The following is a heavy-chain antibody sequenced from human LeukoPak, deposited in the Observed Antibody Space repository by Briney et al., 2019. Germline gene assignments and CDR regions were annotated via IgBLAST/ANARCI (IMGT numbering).Heavy chain of an antibody. D-gene: IGHD2-2*01. CDR2: ISYDGSNK. CDR1: GFTFSSYA. CDR3: ARGRYCSSTSCYALYYYYGMDV. V-gene: IGHV3-30*04. Sequence: PGRSLRLSCAASGFTFSSYAMHWVRQAPGKGLEWVAVISYDGSNKYYADSVKGRITISRDNSKNTLYLQMNSLRAEDTAVYYCARGRYCSSTSCYALYYYYGMDVWGQGTTVTVSS. J-gene: IGHJ6*02.